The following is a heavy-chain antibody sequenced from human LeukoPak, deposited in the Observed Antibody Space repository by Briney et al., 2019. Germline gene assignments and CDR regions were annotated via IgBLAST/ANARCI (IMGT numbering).Heavy chain of an antibody. D-gene: IGHD2-15*01. CDR1: GYTFTSYY. J-gene: IGHJ3*02. V-gene: IGHV1-46*01. CDR2: INPSGGST. CDR3: AREEGALGYCSGGSCYYDAFDI. Sequence: ASVKVSCKASGYTFTSYYMHWVRQAPGQGLEWMGIINPSGGSTSYAQKFQGRVTMTRDTSTGTVYMELSSLRSEDTAVYYCAREEGALGYCSGGSCYYDAFDIWGQGTMVTVSS.